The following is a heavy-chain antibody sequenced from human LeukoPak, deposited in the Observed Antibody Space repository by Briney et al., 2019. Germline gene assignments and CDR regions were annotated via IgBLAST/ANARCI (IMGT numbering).Heavy chain of an antibody. D-gene: IGHD2-2*01. J-gene: IGHJ4*02. CDR2: IYYRGIT. V-gene: IGHV4-39*07. CDR1: GGSISSSSYD. Sequence: SETLSLTCTVSGGSISSSSYDWGWVRQPPGKGLGWIGSIYYRGITYYNPSLKSRVTISVDPSKNQFSLKLSSVTAADTAVYYCPRDDVVVPDANRKRGRAVAGTTNWGQGTLVTVSS. CDR3: PRDDVVVPDANRKRGRAVAGTTN.